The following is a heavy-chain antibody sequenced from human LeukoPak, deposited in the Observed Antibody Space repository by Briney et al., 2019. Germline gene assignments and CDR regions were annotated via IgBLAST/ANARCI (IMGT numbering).Heavy chain of an antibody. V-gene: IGHV1-46*01. CDR3: ARGGYDFWSGYSNWFDP. J-gene: IGHJ5*02. Sequence: ASVKVSCKASGYTFTSYGISWVRQAPGQGLEWMGLINPSGGSTSYAQKFQGRVTMTRDTSTSTVYMELSSLRSEDTAVYYCARGGYDFWSGYSNWFDPWGQGTLVTVSS. CDR1: GYTFTSYG. CDR2: INPSGGST. D-gene: IGHD3-3*01.